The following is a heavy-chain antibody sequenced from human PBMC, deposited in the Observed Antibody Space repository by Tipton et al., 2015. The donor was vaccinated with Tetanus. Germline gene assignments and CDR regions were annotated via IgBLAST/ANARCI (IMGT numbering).Heavy chain of an antibody. CDR3: ARANYNFPKKGPFDS. Sequence: TLSLTCTVSGDSVRSGDYQWNWIRQPPGKGLEWLAYISYSGSTNSNYALKSRITISRDTSKNQISLKLTFVTAADTAVYYCARANYNFPKKGPFDSWGQGTLVIVSS. CDR1: GDSVRSGDYQ. J-gene: IGHJ4*02. CDR2: ISYSGST. V-gene: IGHV4-61*08. D-gene: IGHD3-3*01.